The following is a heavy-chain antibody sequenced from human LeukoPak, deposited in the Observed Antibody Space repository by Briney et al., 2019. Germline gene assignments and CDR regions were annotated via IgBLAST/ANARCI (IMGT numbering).Heavy chain of an antibody. CDR1: GYTFTDCY. J-gene: IGHJ3*02. CDR3: ATVDQDIVVVPAASDAFDI. CDR2: VDPEDGET. V-gene: IGHV1-69-2*01. Sequence: ASVKVSCKASGYTFTDCYMHWVQQAPGKGLEWMGRVDPEDGETIYAEKFQGRVTITADTSTDTAYMELSSLRSEDTAVYYCATVDQDIVVVPAASDAFDIWGQGTMVTVSS. D-gene: IGHD2-2*01.